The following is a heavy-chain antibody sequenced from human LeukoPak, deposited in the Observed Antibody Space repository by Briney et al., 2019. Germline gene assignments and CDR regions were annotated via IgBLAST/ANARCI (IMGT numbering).Heavy chain of an antibody. CDR1: GFTFSNAW. D-gene: IGHD3-16*01. CDR3: TTDGGGFPETYGY. Sequence: GGSLRLSCAASGFTFSNAWMSWVRQAPGKGLEWVGRIKSKTDGGTTDYAAPVKGRFTISRDDSKNTLYLQMNSLKTEDTALYYCTTDGGGFPETYGYWGQGTLVTVSS. CDR2: IKSKTDGGTT. J-gene: IGHJ4*02. V-gene: IGHV3-15*01.